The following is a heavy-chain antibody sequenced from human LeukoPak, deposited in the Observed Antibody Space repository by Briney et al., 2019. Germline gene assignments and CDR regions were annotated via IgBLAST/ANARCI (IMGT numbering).Heavy chain of an antibody. J-gene: IGHJ4*02. Sequence: GGSLRLSCAASGFTFSSYAMSWVRQAPGKGLEWVSAISGSGGSTYYADSVKGRFTISRDNSKNTLYLQMNSLRAEDTAVYYCAEEGRYCSSTSCSEPFDYWGQGTLVTVSS. CDR2: ISGSGGST. V-gene: IGHV3-23*01. D-gene: IGHD2-2*01. CDR3: AEEGRYCSSTSCSEPFDY. CDR1: GFTFSSYA.